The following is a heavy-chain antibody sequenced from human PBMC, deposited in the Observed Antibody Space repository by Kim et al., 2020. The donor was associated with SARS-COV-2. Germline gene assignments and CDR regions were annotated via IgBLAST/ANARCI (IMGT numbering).Heavy chain of an antibody. CDR1: GGSFSGYY. CDR2: INHSGST. D-gene: IGHD5-12*01. V-gene: IGHV4-34*01. Sequence: SETLSLTCAVYGGSFSGYYWSWIRQPPGKGLEWIGEINHSGSTNYNPSLKSRVTISVDTSKNQFSLKLSSVTAADTAVYYCARGSVVDIVATIRGSFAF. CDR3: ARGSVVDIVATIRGSFAF. J-gene: IGHJ3*01.